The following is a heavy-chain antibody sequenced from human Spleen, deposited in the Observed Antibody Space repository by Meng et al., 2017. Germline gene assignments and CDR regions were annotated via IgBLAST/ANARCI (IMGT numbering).Heavy chain of an antibody. J-gene: IGHJ4*02. CDR2: MNEDGRTI. CDR3: VRDFGGKLDF. Sequence: VQLVESGGGVVQPGGSLRLSCAASGFTVSNFWMHWVRQAPGKGLVWVSRMNEDGRTISYAGSVRGRFTISRDSASNTLYLQMNTLTVEDTAVYYCVRDFGGKLDFWGQGTLVTVSS. V-gene: IGHV3-74*01. CDR1: GFTVSNFW. D-gene: IGHD2-15*01.